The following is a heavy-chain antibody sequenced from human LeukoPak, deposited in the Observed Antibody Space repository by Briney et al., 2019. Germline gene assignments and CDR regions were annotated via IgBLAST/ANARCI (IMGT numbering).Heavy chain of an antibody. CDR2: INHSGSS. V-gene: IGHV4-34*01. J-gene: IGHJ3*02. CDR3: ARSWEVAAAFDI. Sequence: TPSETLSLTCAVYGGSFRGYYWSWIRQPPGKGLEWIGEINHSGSSNYNPSLKSRVTISVDTSKNQFSLKLSSVAAPDTAVYYCARSWEVAAAFDIWGQGRKVTVSS. D-gene: IGHD6-25*01. CDR1: GGSFRGYY.